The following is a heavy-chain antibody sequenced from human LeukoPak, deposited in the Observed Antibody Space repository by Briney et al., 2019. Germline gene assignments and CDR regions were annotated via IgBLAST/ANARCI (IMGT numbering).Heavy chain of an antibody. V-gene: IGHV3-11*01. Sequence: GGSLRLSCAASGFTFSDYYMSWIRQAPGKGLEWASYISSSGSTIYYADSVKGRFTISRDNAKNSLYLQMNSLRAEDTAVYYCARDRDIVGATAWFDPWGQGTLVTVSS. J-gene: IGHJ5*02. CDR2: ISSSGSTI. CDR1: GFTFSDYY. CDR3: ARDRDIVGATAWFDP. D-gene: IGHD1-26*01.